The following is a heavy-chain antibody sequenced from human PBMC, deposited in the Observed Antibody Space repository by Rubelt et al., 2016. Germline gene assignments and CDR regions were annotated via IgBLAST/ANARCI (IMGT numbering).Heavy chain of an antibody. J-gene: IGHJ5*02. V-gene: IGHV4-39*01. Sequence: QLQLQESDPGLVKSSETLSLTCSVSGGSISSSSHYWGWIRQPPGRGLEWIGSISYGGSTYYNPSLKSWFTLSFAPSPTQFSLELSAVTAAGTAVYYCAGHGSTSGYSSSSRYLNWFDPWGQGILVTVSS. CDR1: GGSISSSSHY. CDR2: ISYGGST. CDR3: AGHGSTSGYSSSSRYLNWFDP. D-gene: IGHD6-6*01.